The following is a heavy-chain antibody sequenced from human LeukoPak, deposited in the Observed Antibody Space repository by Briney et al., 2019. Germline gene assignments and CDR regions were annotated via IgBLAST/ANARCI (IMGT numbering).Heavy chain of an antibody. V-gene: IGHV4-59*01. CDR1: GGSISSYY. J-gene: IGHJ4*02. CDR2: IYYSGST. Sequence: SETLSLTCTVSGGSISSYYWSWIRQPPGKGLEWIGYIYYSGSTNYNPSLKSRVTISVDTPKNQFSLELSSVTAADTAVYYCATSSSSESSSWFDYWGQGTLVTVSS. CDR3: ATSSSSESSSWFDY. D-gene: IGHD6-13*01.